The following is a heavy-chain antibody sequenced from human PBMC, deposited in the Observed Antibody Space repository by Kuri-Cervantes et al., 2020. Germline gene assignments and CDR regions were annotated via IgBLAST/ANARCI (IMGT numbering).Heavy chain of an antibody. D-gene: IGHD6-19*01. J-gene: IGHJ4*02. V-gene: IGHV4-4*07. CDR3: ARLLSAVAGTFDY. Sequence: GSLRLSCTVSGGSISSYYWSWIRQPAGKGLEWIGRIYTSGSTNYNPSLKSRVTISVDKSKNQFSLKLSSVTAADTAVYYCARLLSAVAGTFDYWGQGTLVTVSS. CDR2: IYTSGST. CDR1: GGSISSYY.